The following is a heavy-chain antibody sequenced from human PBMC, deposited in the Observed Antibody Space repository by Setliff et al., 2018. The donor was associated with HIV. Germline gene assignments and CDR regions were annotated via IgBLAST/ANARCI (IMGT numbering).Heavy chain of an antibody. CDR3: ARGVVVAAPHYYYYYYMDV. V-gene: IGHV4-34*01. Sequence: KTSETLPLTCAVYGGSFSGYYWSWIRQPPGKGLEWIGEINHSGSTNYNPSLKSRVTISVDTSKNQFSLKLSSVTAADTAVYYCARGVVVAAPHYYYYYYMDVWGKGTTVTVSS. J-gene: IGHJ6*03. CDR1: GGSFSGYY. CDR2: INHSGST. D-gene: IGHD2-15*01.